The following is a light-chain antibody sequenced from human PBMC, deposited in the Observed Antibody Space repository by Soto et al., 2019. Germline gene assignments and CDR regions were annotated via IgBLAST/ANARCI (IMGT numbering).Light chain of an antibody. CDR1: QSVSSTY. V-gene: IGKV3-20*01. J-gene: IGKJ4*01. CDR2: GAS. Sequence: EIVLTQSPGTLSLSPGERAALSCRASQSVSSTYLAWYQQKPGQAPRLLIYGASSMATGIPDRFSGSGSGTDFTLTISRLEPEDFAVYYCQKHCSSQTFGGGTKVEIK. CDR3: QKHCSSQT.